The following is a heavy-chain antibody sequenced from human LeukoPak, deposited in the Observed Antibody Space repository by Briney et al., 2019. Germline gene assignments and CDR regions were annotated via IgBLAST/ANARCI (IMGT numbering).Heavy chain of an antibody. CDR2: LKSRTEGGTT. Sequence: SGGSLRLSCAASGFTFSHAWMNWVRQAPGKGLEWVGRLKSRTEGGTTNYAAPVKGRFTISRDDSTDTLYLQMNSLKTEDTAVYYCATSFIPATVSKYNCGLDVWGQGTAVTVS. CDR1: GFTFSHAW. CDR3: ATSFIPATVSKYNCGLDV. J-gene: IGHJ6*02. V-gene: IGHV3-15*01. D-gene: IGHD2-2*01.